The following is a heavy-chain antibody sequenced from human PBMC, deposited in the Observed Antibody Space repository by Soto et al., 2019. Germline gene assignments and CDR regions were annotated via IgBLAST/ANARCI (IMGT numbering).Heavy chain of an antibody. Sequence: KPSETLSLTCAVSGGSISSGGYSWSWIRQPPGKGLEWIGYIYHSGSTYYNPSLKSRVTISVDRSKNQFSLKLSSVTAADTAVYYCARGSAAISYNWFDPWGQGTLVTVSS. CDR1: GGSISSGGYS. V-gene: IGHV4-30-2*01. J-gene: IGHJ5*02. D-gene: IGHD2-2*01. CDR3: ARGSAAISYNWFDP. CDR2: IYHSGST.